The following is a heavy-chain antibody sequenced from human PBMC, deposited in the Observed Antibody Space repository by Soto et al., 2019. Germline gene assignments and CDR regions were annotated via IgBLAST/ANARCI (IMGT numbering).Heavy chain of an antibody. J-gene: IGHJ4*02. CDR1: GGSFSGYY. CDR2: INHSGST. D-gene: IGHD5-12*01. CDR3: ASRGYSGYEPSDY. Sequence: QVQLQQWGAGLLNPSETLSLTCAVYGGSFSGYYWSWIRQPPGKGLEWIGEINHSGSTNYNPSLKSRVTISGDTSKNQFSLTLCSVTAADTAVYYCASRGYSGYEPSDYWGKGTLVTVSS. V-gene: IGHV4-34*01.